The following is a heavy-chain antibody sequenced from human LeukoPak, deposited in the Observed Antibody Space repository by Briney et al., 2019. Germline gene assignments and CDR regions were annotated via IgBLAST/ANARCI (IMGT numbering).Heavy chain of an antibody. Sequence: GASVKVSCKASGYTFTGYYMHWVRQAPGQGLEWMGWINPNSGGTNYAQKFRGRVTMTRDTSISTAYMELSRLRSDDTAVYYCARGRYCSGGSCPYFDYWGQGTLVTVSS. CDR2: INPNSGGT. V-gene: IGHV1-2*02. CDR1: GYTFTGYY. CDR3: ARGRYCSGGSCPYFDY. J-gene: IGHJ4*02. D-gene: IGHD2-15*01.